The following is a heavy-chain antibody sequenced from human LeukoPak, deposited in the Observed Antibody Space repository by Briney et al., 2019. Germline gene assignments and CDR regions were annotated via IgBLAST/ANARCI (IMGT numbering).Heavy chain of an antibody. Sequence: SETLSLTCAASGGSISSGGYSWSWIRQPPGKGLEWIGYIYHSGSTYYNPSLKSRVTISVDRSKNQFSLKLSSVTAADTAVYYCARGRKRYCSSTSCRLPDAFDIWGQGTMVTVSS. J-gene: IGHJ3*02. CDR1: GGSISSGGYS. V-gene: IGHV4-30-2*01. CDR2: IYHSGST. D-gene: IGHD2-2*01. CDR3: ARGRKRYCSSTSCRLPDAFDI.